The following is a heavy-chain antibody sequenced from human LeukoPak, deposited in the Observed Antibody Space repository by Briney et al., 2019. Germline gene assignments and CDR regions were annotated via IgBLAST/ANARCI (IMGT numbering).Heavy chain of an antibody. V-gene: IGHV4-39*01. CDR2: IYYTGST. J-gene: IGHJ4*02. D-gene: IGHD2-21*02. CDR3: ARSRLRPVVVVTEG. CDR1: GGSVSSSRYY. Sequence: PSETLSLTCPVSGGSVSSSRYYWGWIRQPPGTGLEWIGSIYYTGSTYYKPSLKSRVTISVDTSKNQFSLKLSSVTAADTAVYYCARSRLRPVVVVTEGWSQGTLVTVSS.